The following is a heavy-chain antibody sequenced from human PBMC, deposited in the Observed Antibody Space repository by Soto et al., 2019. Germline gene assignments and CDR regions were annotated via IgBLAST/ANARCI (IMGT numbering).Heavy chain of an antibody. J-gene: IGHJ4*02. CDR1: GFTFSTYG. D-gene: IGHD5-18*01. V-gene: IGHV3-30*18. Sequence: QVQLVESGGGVVQPGRSLRLSCAASGFTFSTYGMHWVRQAPGKGLEWVAVISYDGSNKDYADSVKGRFTISRDNSKNTLYLPMSSLRAEDTAVYYCAKGFSYSVIDYWGQGTLVTVSS. CDR2: ISYDGSNK. CDR3: AKGFSYSVIDY.